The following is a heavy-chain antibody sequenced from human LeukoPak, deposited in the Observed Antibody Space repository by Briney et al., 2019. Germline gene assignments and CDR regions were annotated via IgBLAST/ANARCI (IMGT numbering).Heavy chain of an antibody. V-gene: IGHV3-48*04. D-gene: IGHD5-24*01. CDR1: GFYFNIYS. CDR2: ISSTSRTI. Sequence: GGSLRLSCAASGFYFNIYSMHWVRQAPGKGLEWVSYISSTSRTIYYADSVKGRFTVSRDNDKNSLYLQMSSLRAEDTAVYYRSRDGYRYYERPDYSDYLGQGTLVTVSS. CDR3: SRDGYRYYERPDYSDY. J-gene: IGHJ4*02.